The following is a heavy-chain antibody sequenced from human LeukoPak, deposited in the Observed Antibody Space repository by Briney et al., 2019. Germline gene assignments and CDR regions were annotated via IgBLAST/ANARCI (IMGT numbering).Heavy chain of an antibody. Sequence: SETLSLTCAVYGGSFSDYNWTWIRQPPGKGLEWIGYIYYSGSTNYNPSLKSRVTISVDTSKNQFSLKLSSVTAADTAVYYCARDKGQGAVDYWGQGTLVTVSS. V-gene: IGHV4-59*01. CDR3: ARDKGQGAVDY. CDR2: IYYSGST. D-gene: IGHD3-16*01. J-gene: IGHJ4*02. CDR1: GGSFSDYN.